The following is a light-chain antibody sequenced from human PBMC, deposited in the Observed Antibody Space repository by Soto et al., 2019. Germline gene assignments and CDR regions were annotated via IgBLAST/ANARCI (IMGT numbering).Light chain of an antibody. CDR3: SSYTSSSTLVV. V-gene: IGLV2-14*01. J-gene: IGLJ2*01. Sequence: QSALTQPASVSGSPGQSITISCTGTSSDVGGYNYVSWYQENPGKAPKLMIYDVSNRPSGVSNRFSGSKSGNTASLTISGLQAEDEAHYYCSSYTSSSTLVVFGGGTKLTVL. CDR2: DVS. CDR1: SSDVGGYNY.